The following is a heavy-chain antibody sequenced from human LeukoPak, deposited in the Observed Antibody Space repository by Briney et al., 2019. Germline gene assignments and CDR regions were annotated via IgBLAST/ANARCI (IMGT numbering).Heavy chain of an antibody. CDR3: ARLSSGRTIYYFDY. CDR2: IFPGDSDT. CDR1: GYRFTNYW. Sequence: GESLQISCKGSGYRFTNYWIGWVRQMPGKGLEWKGIIFPGDSDTRYSPSFQGQVTISADKSISTAYLQWSSLKASDTAMYYCARLSSGRTIYYFDYWGQGTLVTVSS. D-gene: IGHD6-19*01. V-gene: IGHV5-51*01. J-gene: IGHJ4*02.